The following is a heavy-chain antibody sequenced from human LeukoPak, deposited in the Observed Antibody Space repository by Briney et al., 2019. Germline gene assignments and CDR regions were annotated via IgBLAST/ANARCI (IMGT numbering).Heavy chain of an antibody. J-gene: IGHJ4*02. CDR3: AEAGGSSGYPDY. Sequence: PGGSLRLSCAASGFTFSRYAMHWVSQAPGKWLEWVAVISYDGSNKYYADSVKGRFTISRDNSKNTLYLQMNSLRAEDTAVYYCAEAGGSSGYPDYWGQGTLVTVSS. CDR1: GFTFSRYA. V-gene: IGHV3-30*04. CDR2: ISYDGSNK. D-gene: IGHD3-22*01.